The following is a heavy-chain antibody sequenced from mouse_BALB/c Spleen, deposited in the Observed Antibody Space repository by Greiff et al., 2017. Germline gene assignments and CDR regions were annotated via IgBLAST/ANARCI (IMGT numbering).Heavy chain of an antibody. CDR3: TRGLITTATYAMDY. D-gene: IGHD1-2*01. CDR2: IYPGSGST. CDR1: GYTFTSYW. V-gene: IGHV1S22*01. J-gene: IGHJ4*01. Sequence: LKQPGSELVRPGASVKLSCKASGYTFTSYWMHWVKQRHGQGLEWIGNIYPGSGSTNYDEKFKSKGTLTVDTSSSTAYMHLSSLTSEDSAVYYCTRGLITTATYAMDYWGQGTSVTVSS.